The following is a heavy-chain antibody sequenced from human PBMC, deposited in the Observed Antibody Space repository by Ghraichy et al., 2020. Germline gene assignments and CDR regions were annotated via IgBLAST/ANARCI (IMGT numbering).Heavy chain of an antibody. J-gene: IGHJ4*02. CDR2: ISYDGSNK. CDR1: GFTFSNYG. D-gene: IGHD3-22*01. V-gene: IGHV3-30*18. Sequence: GGSLRLSCAVSGFTFSNYGMHWVRQAPGKGLEWVALISYDGSNKYYADSVKGRFTISRDNSKNTLYLQMNSLRAEDTAVYYCAKDRLLYDSSGYYRAGGYWGQGTLVTVSS. CDR3: AKDRLLYDSSGYYRAGGY.